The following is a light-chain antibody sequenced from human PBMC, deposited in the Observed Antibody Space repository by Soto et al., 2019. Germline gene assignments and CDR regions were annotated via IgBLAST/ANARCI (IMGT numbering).Light chain of an antibody. V-gene: IGKV3-20*01. CDR3: QQYSSSPYT. Sequence: EIVLTQSPGTLSLSPGERATLSCRASQTVSGSYLAWYQQKPGQAPRLLIYGASSRATGIPDTFSGSGSGTDFTLTISRLEPEHFAVYYCQQYSSSPYTFGQGTKLQIK. CDR2: GAS. J-gene: IGKJ2*01. CDR1: QTVSGSY.